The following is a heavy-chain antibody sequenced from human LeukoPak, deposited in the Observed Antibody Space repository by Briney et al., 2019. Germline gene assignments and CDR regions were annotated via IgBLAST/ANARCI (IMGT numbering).Heavy chain of an antibody. V-gene: IGHV1-2*02. J-gene: IGHJ5*02. CDR2: INPNSGGT. CDR1: GYTFTGYY. D-gene: IGHD3-9*01. Sequence: PGESLKISCKGSGYTFTGYYMHWVRQAPGQGLEWMGWINPNSGGTNYAQKFQGRVTMTRDTSISTAYMELSRLRSDDTAVYYCAREAYYDILTGYWSVWFDPWGQGTLVTVSS. CDR3: AREAYYDILTGYWSVWFDP.